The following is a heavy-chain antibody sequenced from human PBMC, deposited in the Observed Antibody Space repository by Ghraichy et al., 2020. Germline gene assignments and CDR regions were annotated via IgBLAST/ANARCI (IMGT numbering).Heavy chain of an antibody. CDR2: ISGSGGST. J-gene: IGHJ4*02. D-gene: IGHD5-18*01. CDR3: AKDQDVDTSMVFDS. Sequence: GESLNISCAASGFTFSNYAMNWVRQAPGKGLEWVSVISGSGGSTYYADSVRGRLTISRDNSKNTVYLQMNSLRTEDTAVYYCAKDQDVDTSMVFDSWGQGTLVTVSS. V-gene: IGHV3-23*01. CDR1: GFTFSNYA.